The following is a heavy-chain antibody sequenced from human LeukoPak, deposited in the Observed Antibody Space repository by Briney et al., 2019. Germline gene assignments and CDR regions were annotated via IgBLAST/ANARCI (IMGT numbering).Heavy chain of an antibody. Sequence: GRSLRLSCAASGFTFSSYAMHWVRQAPGKGLEWVAVISYDGSNKYYADSVKGRFTISRDNSKNTLYLQMNSLRAEDTAVYYCARDGSYYYDSSGYYHYSGFQHWGQGTLVTVSS. CDR2: ISYDGSNK. J-gene: IGHJ1*01. CDR1: GFTFSSYA. V-gene: IGHV3-30*04. CDR3: ARDGSYYYDSSGYYHYSGFQH. D-gene: IGHD3-22*01.